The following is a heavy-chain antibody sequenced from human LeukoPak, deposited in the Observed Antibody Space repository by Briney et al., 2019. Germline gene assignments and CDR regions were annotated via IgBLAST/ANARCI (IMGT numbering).Heavy chain of an antibody. V-gene: IGHV4-34*01. CDR1: GGSFSGYY. J-gene: IGHJ2*01. D-gene: IGHD3-10*01. Sequence: SETLSLTCAVYGGSFSGYYWSWIRQPPGKGLEWIGEINHSGSTNYNPSLKSRVTISVDTSKNQFSLKLSSVTAADTAVYYCARVFGYYGSGSYYGYFDLWGRGTLVTVSS. CDR2: INHSGST. CDR3: ARVFGYYGSGSYYGYFDL.